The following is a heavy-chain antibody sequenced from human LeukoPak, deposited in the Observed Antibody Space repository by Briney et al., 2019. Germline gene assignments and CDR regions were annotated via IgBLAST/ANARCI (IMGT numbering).Heavy chain of an antibody. CDR3: ARFYSIGVVPAARIGGYNWLDP. J-gene: IGHJ5*02. D-gene: IGHD2-2*01. Sequence: SETLSLTCAVYGGSFSGYYWSWIRQPPGKGLEWIGEINHSGSTNYNPSLKSRVTISVDTSKNQFSLKLSSVTAADTGVYYCARFYSIGVVPAARIGGYNWLDPWGQGTLVTVSS. CDR2: INHSGST. V-gene: IGHV4-34*01. CDR1: GGSFSGYY.